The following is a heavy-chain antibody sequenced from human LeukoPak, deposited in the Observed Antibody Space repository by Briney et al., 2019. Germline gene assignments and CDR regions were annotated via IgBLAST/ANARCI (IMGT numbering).Heavy chain of an antibody. J-gene: IGHJ3*02. D-gene: IGHD4-17*01. Sequence: GGSLRLSCAASGFTFSNYAMSWVRQAPGKGLEWVANIKQDGSEKYYVDSVKGRFTISRDNAKTSLYLQMNSLRAEDTAVYYCARDPAVDYGDFPIRDAFDIWGQGTMVTVSS. CDR2: IKQDGSEK. CDR3: ARDPAVDYGDFPIRDAFDI. V-gene: IGHV3-7*01. CDR1: GFTFSNYA.